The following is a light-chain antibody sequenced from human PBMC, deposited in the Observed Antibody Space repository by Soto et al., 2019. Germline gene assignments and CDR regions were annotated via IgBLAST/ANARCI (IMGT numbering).Light chain of an antibody. CDR2: EVT. CDR1: SSDIGGYNY. V-gene: IGLV2-14*01. J-gene: IGLJ1*01. CDR3: AAWDDILNGYV. Sequence: QSALTQPASVSGSPGQSITVSCTGTSSDIGGYNYVSWYQQHPGKAPKLMVYEVTNRPSGVSDRFSGSKSGTSASLVIRGLQSEDEADYYCAAWDDILNGYVFGGGTKLTVL.